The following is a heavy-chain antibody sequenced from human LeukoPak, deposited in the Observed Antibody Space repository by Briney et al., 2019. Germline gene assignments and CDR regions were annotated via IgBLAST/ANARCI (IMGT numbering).Heavy chain of an antibody. D-gene: IGHD3-3*01. CDR2: FDPEDGET. J-gene: IGHJ4*02. CDR3: ATTLNYDFWSGYLHY. Sequence: ASVKVSCKVSGYTLTELSMHWVRQAPGKGLEWMGVFDPEDGETIYAQKFQGRVTMTEDTSTDTAYMELSSLRSEDTAVYYCATTLNYDFWSGYLHYWGQGTLVTVSS. CDR1: GYTLTELS. V-gene: IGHV1-24*01.